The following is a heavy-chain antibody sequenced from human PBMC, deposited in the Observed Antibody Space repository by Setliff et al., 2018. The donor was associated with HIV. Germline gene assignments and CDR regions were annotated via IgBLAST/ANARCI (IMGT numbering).Heavy chain of an antibody. CDR3: VRGKQNGVATYGLDI. J-gene: IGHJ3*02. V-gene: IGHV3-74*01. CDR1: GFTFSSFW. Sequence: GESLKISCAASGFTFSSFWMHWVRQAPGKGLMWVSRISSDGRYTDYADSVKGRFTVSRDSAKNTLSLQTDSLRPDDTAVYYCVRGKQNGVATYGLDIWGQGTMVTVSS. CDR2: ISSDGRYT. D-gene: IGHD2-8*01.